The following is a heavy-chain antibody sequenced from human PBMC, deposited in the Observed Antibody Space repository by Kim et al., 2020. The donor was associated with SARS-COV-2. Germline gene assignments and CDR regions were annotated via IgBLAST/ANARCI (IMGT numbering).Heavy chain of an antibody. Sequence: NDNPSLKSRVTISVDTSKNQFSLKLSTVTAADTAVYYWARGRGNWEYFDYWGQGTLVTVSS. V-gene: IGHV4-34*01. D-gene: IGHD7-27*01. J-gene: IGHJ4*02. CDR3: ARGRGNWEYFDY.